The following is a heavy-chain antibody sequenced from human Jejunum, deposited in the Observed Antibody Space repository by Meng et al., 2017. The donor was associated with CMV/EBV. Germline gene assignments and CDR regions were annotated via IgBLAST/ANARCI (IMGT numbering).Heavy chain of an antibody. CDR3: ASWRYDH. V-gene: IGHV6-1*01. D-gene: IGHD1-1*01. CDR2: TYYRSKWYN. J-gene: IGHJ4*02. CDR1: GDSVSSNSAA. Sequence: QVQLQQSGPELVKPSPTLSLTCAISGDSVSSNSAAWNWIRQSPSRGLEWLGRTYYRSKWYNQYAVHVRSRITINPDTSKNQFSLHLDSVTPEDTAVYYCASWRYDHWGQGTLVTVSS.